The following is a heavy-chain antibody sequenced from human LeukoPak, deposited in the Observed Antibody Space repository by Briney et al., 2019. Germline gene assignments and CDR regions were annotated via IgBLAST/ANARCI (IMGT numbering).Heavy chain of an antibody. CDR2: IKSDGST. Sequence: GGSLRLSCAASGFTFSSYWMHWVRHPPGKGLVWVSRIKSDGSTNYADSVKGRFTISRDNAKNTVSLQMNSLRAEDTGVYYCARAPSEIGGYYPEYFRHWGQGTLVTVSS. CDR1: GFTFSSYW. D-gene: IGHD3-22*01. CDR3: ARAPSEIGGYYPEYFRH. V-gene: IGHV3-74*01. J-gene: IGHJ1*01.